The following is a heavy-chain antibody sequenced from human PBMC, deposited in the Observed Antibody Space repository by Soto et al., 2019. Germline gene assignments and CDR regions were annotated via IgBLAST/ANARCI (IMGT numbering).Heavy chain of an antibody. CDR1: GFTFSYYW. D-gene: IGHD1-26*01. CDR2: IHSDGSST. CDR3: ARGDRGAFDM. J-gene: IGHJ3*02. Sequence: EVQLAESGGGLVQPGESLRLSCAASGFTFSYYWMHWVRQAPGKGLVWVSHIHSDGSSTTYADSVKGRFTISRDNARNTVYLQMNSLRAEDTAVYDCARGDRGAFDMWGQGTVVTVSS. V-gene: IGHV3-74*01.